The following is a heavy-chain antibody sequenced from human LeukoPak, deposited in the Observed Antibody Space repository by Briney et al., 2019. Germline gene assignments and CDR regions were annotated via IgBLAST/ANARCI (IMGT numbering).Heavy chain of an antibody. D-gene: IGHD5-18*01. CDR1: GFTFRNYN. Sequence: GGSLRLSCAASGFTFRNYNMNWVRQAPGKGLEWVSSINSSSGYIYYADSVKGRFTISRDNSKNTLYLQMNSLRVEDTAVYYCARDPRVRGYSYGYADWGQGTLVTVSS. V-gene: IGHV3-21*04. J-gene: IGHJ4*02. CDR3: ARDPRVRGYSYGYAD. CDR2: INSSSGYI.